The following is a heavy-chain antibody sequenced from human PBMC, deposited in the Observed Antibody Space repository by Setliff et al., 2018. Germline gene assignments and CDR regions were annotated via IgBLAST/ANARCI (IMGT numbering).Heavy chain of an antibody. CDR1: GGSISSSSYY. CDR2: INHSGST. D-gene: IGHD2-8*02. J-gene: IGHJ4*02. Sequence: SETLSLTCTVSGGSISSSSYYWGWIRQPPGKGLEWIGEINHSGSTNYNPSLKSRVTISVDTSKNQFSLKLSSVTAADTALYYCTVYNTGSSKDHYWGQGTPVTVSS. CDR3: TVYNTGSSKDHY. V-gene: IGHV4-39*07.